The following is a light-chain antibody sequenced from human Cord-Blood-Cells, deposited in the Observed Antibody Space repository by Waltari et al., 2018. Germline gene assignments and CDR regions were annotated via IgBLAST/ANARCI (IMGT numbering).Light chain of an antibody. J-gene: IGKJ3*01. CDR2: GAS. CDR1: QSVSSSY. CDR3: QQYGSSIFT. Sequence: QSPGTLSLSPGERATLSCRASQSVSSSYLAWYQQKPGQAPRLLIYGASSRATGIPDRFSGSGSGTDFTLTISRLEPEDFAVYYCQQYGSSIFTFGPGTKVDIK. V-gene: IGKV3-20*01.